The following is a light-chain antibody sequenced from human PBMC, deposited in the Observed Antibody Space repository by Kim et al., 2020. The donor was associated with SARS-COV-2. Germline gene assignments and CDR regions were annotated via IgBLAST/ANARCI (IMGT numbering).Light chain of an antibody. CDR3: QQSYSSRWA. J-gene: IGKJ1*01. CDR1: QTIDTN. CDR2: GAS. V-gene: IGKV1-39*01. Sequence: SASVGDRVTSTFRATQTIDTNVNWYQQNPGKPPKFLIYGASSLQSGVASRFSGSGAGTDFTLTISSLQPEDSATYFCQQSYSSRWAFGQGTKVEI.